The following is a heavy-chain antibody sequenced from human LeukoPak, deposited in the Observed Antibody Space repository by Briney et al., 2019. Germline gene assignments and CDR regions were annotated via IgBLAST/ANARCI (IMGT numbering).Heavy chain of an antibody. D-gene: IGHD3-9*01. CDR3: ARGSRPVYNLLTGKRYFDY. CDR1: GGSFSGYY. Sequence: SETLSLTCAVYGGSFSGYYWSWIRQPPGKGLEWIGEINHSGSTNYNPSLKSRVTISVDKSKNQFSLKLSSMTAADTAVYYCARGSRPVYNLLTGKRYFDYWGQGTLLTVSS. V-gene: IGHV4-34*01. CDR2: INHSGST. J-gene: IGHJ4*02.